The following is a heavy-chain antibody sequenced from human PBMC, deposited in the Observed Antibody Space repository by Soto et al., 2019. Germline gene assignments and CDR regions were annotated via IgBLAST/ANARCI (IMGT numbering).Heavy chain of an antibody. D-gene: IGHD3-22*01. Sequence: GGSLRLSCAASGFTFSSYAMHWVRQAPGKGLEWVAVISYDGSNKYYADSVKGRFTISRDNSKNTLYLQMNSLRAEDTAVYYCARSYRLLDAFDIWGQGTMVTVSS. J-gene: IGHJ3*02. CDR1: GFTFSSYA. V-gene: IGHV3-30-3*01. CDR3: ARSYRLLDAFDI. CDR2: ISYDGSNK.